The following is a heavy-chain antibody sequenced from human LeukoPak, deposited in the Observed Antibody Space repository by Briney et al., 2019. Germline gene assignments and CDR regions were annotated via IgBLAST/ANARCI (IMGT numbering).Heavy chain of an antibody. CDR3: ATMNGYFQY. CDR2: ITGSGGTT. CDR1: GFTLSSYG. J-gene: IGHJ1*01. Sequence: GGSLRLSCAASGFTLSSYGMSWVRQAPGKGPEWVSAITGSGGTTYYADSVKGRSTISRDNSKNTLYLQVNSLRAEDTAVYYCATMNGYFQYWGQGTLVTVSS. V-gene: IGHV3-23*01. D-gene: IGHD3-22*01.